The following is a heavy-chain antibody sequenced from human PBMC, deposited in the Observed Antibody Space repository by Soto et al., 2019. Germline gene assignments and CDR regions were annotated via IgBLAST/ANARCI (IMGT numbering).Heavy chain of an antibody. CDR1: GGSVSSGSYY. CDR2: IYYSGST. V-gene: IGHV4-61*01. Sequence: PSEPLSLTCTVSGGSVSSGSYYWSWIRQPPGKGLEWIGYIYYSGSTNYNPSLKSRVTISVDTSKNQFSLKLSSVTAADTAAYYCARDNRRYYSYSDMYVWCLDDTVTISS. J-gene: IGHJ6*02. D-gene: IGHD3-9*01. CDR3: ARDNRRYYSYSDMYV.